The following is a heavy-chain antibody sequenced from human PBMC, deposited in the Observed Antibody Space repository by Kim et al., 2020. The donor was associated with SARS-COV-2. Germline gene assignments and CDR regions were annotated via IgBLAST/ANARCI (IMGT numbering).Heavy chain of an antibody. V-gene: IGHV3-30-3*01. CDR1: GFTFSSYA. D-gene: IGHD3-10*01. J-gene: IGHJ6*02. CDR3: ASGVWFGEFPLGYYGMDV. Sequence: GGSLRLSCAASGFTFSSYAMHWVRQAPGKGLEWVAVISYDGSNKYYADSVRGRFTISRDNSKNTLYLQMNSLRAEDTAVYYCASGVWFGEFPLGYYGMDVWGQGTTVTVSS. CDR2: ISYDGSNK.